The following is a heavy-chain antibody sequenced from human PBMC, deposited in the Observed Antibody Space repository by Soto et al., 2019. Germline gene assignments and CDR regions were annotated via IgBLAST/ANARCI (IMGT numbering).Heavy chain of an antibody. CDR2: IYWNDDK. Sequence: SGPTLVNPTQTLTLTCTFSGFSFSTSGVGVGWIRQPPGKALEWLALIYWNDDKRYSPSLKSRLTITKDTSKNQVVLTMTNIDPVDTATYYCVSGSFPNWFDPWGQGTLVTVSS. CDR3: VSGSFPNWFDP. J-gene: IGHJ5*02. D-gene: IGHD3-10*01. V-gene: IGHV2-5*01. CDR1: GFSFSTSGVG.